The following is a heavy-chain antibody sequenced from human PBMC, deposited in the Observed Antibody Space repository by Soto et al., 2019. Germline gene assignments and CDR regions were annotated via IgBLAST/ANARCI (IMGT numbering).Heavy chain of an antibody. D-gene: IGHD6-19*01. CDR1: GYNYLSYG. CDR3: ARDVVGAVPGY. J-gene: IGHJ4*02. CDR2: ISAYNGNT. Sequence: QVHLVQSGAEVKKPGASVRVSCKASGYNYLSYGISWVRQAPGEGLEWMGWISAYNGNTNYAQKFQDRVTMIRDTSTSTAYLEVRSLTSDEAAVYYCARDVVGAVPGYWGQGTLITVSS. V-gene: IGHV1-18*01.